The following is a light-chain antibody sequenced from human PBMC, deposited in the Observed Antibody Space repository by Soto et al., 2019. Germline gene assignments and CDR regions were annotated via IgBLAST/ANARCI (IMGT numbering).Light chain of an antibody. CDR1: QSVAKSY. V-gene: IGKV3-20*01. CDR3: HQYADSPLT. J-gene: IGKJ4*01. Sequence: ETVLTQSPGTVSLSPGESATLSCRASQSVAKSYLAWFQHKPGQAPRLLIHDASSRATGIQDRFSGSGSGTDFTLTVSILEPEDFAVYYCHQYADSPLTFGGGTKVEIK. CDR2: DAS.